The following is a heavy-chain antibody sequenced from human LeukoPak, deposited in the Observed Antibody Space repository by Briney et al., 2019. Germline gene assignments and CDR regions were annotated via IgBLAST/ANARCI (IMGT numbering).Heavy chain of an antibody. D-gene: IGHD5-12*01. J-gene: IGHJ4*02. CDR2: INHSGGT. Sequence: PSETLSLTCAVYGGSLCVYYWSWIRQPPGKGLEWIGEINHSGGTNHNPSLKSRVTISVDTSRNQFSLKLSSVTAADTAVYYCAKEWIRGTPDYWGQGTLVTVSS. CDR3: AKEWIRGTPDY. V-gene: IGHV4-34*01. CDR1: GGSLCVYY.